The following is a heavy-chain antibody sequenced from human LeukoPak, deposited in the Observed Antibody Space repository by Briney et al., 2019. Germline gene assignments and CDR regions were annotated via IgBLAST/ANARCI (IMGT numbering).Heavy chain of an antibody. CDR1: GYTFTSYD. D-gene: IGHD5-18*01. CDR3: ARELDTPKGYYFDY. Sequence: ASVKVSCKASGYTFTSYDINWVRQATGQGLEWMGWMNPNSGGTSYAQKFQGRVTMTRDTSISTAYMELSRLRSDDTAVYYCARELDTPKGYYFDYWGQGTLVTVSS. J-gene: IGHJ4*02. CDR2: MNPNSGGT. V-gene: IGHV1-2*02.